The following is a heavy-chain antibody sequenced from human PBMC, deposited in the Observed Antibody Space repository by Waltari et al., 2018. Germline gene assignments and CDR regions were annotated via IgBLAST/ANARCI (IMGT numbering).Heavy chain of an antibody. J-gene: IGHJ4*02. CDR2: ISYDGSNK. Sequence: QVQLVESGGGVVQPGRSLRLSCAASGFTFSSYALHWVRPAPGKGLEWVAVISYDGSNKYYADSVKGRFTISRDNSKDTLYLQMNSLRAEDTAVYFCARDHLNTGVGEIDYWGQGTLVTVSS. CDR1: GFTFSSYA. CDR3: ARDHLNTGVGEIDY. V-gene: IGHV3-30*03. D-gene: IGHD1-26*01.